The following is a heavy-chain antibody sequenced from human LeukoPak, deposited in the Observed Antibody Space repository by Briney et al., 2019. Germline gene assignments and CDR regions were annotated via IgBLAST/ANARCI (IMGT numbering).Heavy chain of an antibody. Sequence: GGSLRLSCAASGFSVGSNYMTWVRQAPGKGLEWVSLIYSGGSTYYADSVKGRFTISRDNSKNTLYLQMNSLRAEDTAVYYCARDQMPQGYDSSGYPDAFDIWGQGTMVTVSS. CDR2: IYSGGST. CDR3: ARDQMPQGYDSSGYPDAFDI. V-gene: IGHV3-66*01. D-gene: IGHD3-22*01. J-gene: IGHJ3*02. CDR1: GFSVGSNY.